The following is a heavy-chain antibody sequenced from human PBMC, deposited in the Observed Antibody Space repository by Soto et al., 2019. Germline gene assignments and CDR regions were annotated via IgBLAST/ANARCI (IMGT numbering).Heavy chain of an antibody. CDR2: INPKSGGT. CDR1: GYSFTDYH. J-gene: IGHJ6*02. D-gene: IGHD2-8*01. Sequence: ASVKVSCKASGYSFTDYHIHWVRQAPGQGLEWLGRINPKSGGTSTAQKFQGWVTMTTDTSIITASMELTRLTSDDTAIYYCARGDSTDCSNGVCSFFYNHDMDVWGQVTTVTVSS. CDR3: ARGDSTDCSNGVCSFFYNHDMDV. V-gene: IGHV1-2*04.